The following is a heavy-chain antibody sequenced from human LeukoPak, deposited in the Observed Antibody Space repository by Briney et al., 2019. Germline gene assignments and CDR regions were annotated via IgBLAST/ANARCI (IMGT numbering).Heavy chain of an antibody. D-gene: IGHD6-19*01. Sequence: PSETLSLTCTVSGGSISSGSYYWSWIRQPAGKGLEWIGYIYYSGSTNYNPSLKSRVTISVDTSKNQFSLKLSSVTAADTAVYYCARGRGAVAYYYYYYMDVWGKGTTVTISS. J-gene: IGHJ6*03. CDR1: GGSISSGSYY. CDR2: IYYSGST. CDR3: ARGRGAVAYYYYYYMDV. V-gene: IGHV4-61*01.